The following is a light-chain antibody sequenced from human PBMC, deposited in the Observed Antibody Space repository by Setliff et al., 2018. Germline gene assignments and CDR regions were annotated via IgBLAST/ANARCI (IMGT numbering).Light chain of an antibody. CDR3: SSYAGNYIYV. CDR1: SSDVGGINH. Sequence: QSALTQPPSASGSPGQSVTISCTRTSSDVGGINHVSWYQQHPGKAPRLMIFEVSKRPSGVPDRFSGSKSGNTASLTVSGLQAEGEADYYCSSYAGNYIYVFGTGTKVTVL. J-gene: IGLJ1*01. V-gene: IGLV2-8*01. CDR2: EVS.